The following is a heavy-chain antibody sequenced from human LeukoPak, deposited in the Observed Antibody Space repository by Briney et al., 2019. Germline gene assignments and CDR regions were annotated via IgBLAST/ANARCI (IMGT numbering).Heavy chain of an antibody. V-gene: IGHV3-7*01. CDR1: GFTFSSYW. D-gene: IGHD1-1*01. CDR3: AREVTTTWFDP. J-gene: IGHJ5*02. CDR2: IKQDGSEK. Sequence: GGSLRLSCAASGFTFSSYWMSWVRRAPGKGLEWVANIKQDGSEKYYVDSVRGRFTISRDNAKNSLYLQMNSLRAEDTAVYYCAREVTTTWFDPWGQGTLVTVSS.